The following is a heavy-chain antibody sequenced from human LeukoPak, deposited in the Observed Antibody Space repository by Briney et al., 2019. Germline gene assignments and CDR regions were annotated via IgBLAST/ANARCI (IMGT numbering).Heavy chain of an antibody. CDR1: GFTFSSYA. CDR3: AKDQTSSGYYIDY. V-gene: IGHV3-23*01. J-gene: IGHJ4*02. CDR2: ISGSGGST. Sequence: GGSLRLSCAASGFTFSSYAMSWVRQAPGKGLEWVSGISGSGGSTYYADSVKGRLTISRDNSKNTLYLQMSSLRAEDTAVYYCAKDQTSSGYYIDYWGQGALVTVSS. D-gene: IGHD3-22*01.